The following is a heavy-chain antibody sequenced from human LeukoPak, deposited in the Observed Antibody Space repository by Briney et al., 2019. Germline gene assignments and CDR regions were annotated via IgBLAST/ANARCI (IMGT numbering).Heavy chain of an antibody. D-gene: IGHD3-10*01. Sequence: SESLSLTCSVSGGSMSSSYGSWVRQPPGKGLEWIAYIYSTGNTKYNPSLASRVTISLAMSMNQFSLKLTSVTAADTAMYYCTRGWGVTPTFDYGGRGTLATVTA. J-gene: IGHJ4*02. CDR2: IYSTGNT. CDR1: GGSMSSSY. CDR3: TRGWGVTPTFDY. V-gene: IGHV4-59*12.